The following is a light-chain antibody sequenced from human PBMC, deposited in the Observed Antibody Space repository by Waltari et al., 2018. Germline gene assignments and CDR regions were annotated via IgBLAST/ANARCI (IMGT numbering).Light chain of an antibody. CDR2: GAS. Sequence: EIVLTQSPGTLSLSPGERATLSCRASQSLNSSYLAWYQQNPGQAPRLLIYGASSRATGIPDRFSGSGSGTDFTLIISRLEPEDFAVYYCQHYGSASMYTFGQGTKLEIK. V-gene: IGKV3-20*01. CDR1: QSLNSSY. CDR3: QHYGSASMYT. J-gene: IGKJ2*01.